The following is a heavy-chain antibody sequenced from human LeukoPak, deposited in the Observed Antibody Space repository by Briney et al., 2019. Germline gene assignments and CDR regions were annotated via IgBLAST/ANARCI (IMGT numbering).Heavy chain of an antibody. Sequence: GGSLRLSCAASGFTFTGHNMNWVRQAPGKGLEWVAYISISSGTIYYADSVKGRFSISRDNAKSSLDLQMNSLRAEDTAVYYRAKDEGYSGSYEDAFDIWGQGTMVTVSS. D-gene: IGHD1-26*01. CDR3: AKDEGYSGSYEDAFDI. CDR1: GFTFTGHN. J-gene: IGHJ3*02. V-gene: IGHV3-48*04. CDR2: ISISSGTI.